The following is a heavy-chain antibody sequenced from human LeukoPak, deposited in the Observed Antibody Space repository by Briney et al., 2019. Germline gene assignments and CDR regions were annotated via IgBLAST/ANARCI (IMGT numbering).Heavy chain of an antibody. CDR3: AKGVMTTVVTNFDY. J-gene: IGHJ4*02. CDR2: ISGSGGST. Sequence: QPGGSLRLSCAASGFTFSSYAMSWVRQAPGKGLEWVSGISGSGGSTHYADSVKGRFTISRDNSKNTLYLQMNSLRAEDTAVYYCAKGVMTTVVTNFDYCGQGTLVTVSS. D-gene: IGHD4-23*01. V-gene: IGHV3-23*01. CDR1: GFTFSSYA.